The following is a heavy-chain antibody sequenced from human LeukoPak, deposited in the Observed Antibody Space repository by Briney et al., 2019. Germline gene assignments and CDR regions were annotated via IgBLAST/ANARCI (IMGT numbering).Heavy chain of an antibody. J-gene: IGHJ4*02. CDR3: ARVGDSSGWQYYLDY. V-gene: IGHV3-7*01. Sequence: PGGSLRLSCAASGFSFSSYWMTWVRQAPGKGLEWVANIKQDGSEKYYVDSVKGRFTIFRDNAKNSLSLEMSGLRAEDTAVYYCARVGDSSGWQYYLDYRGQGTLVTVSS. D-gene: IGHD6-19*01. CDR2: IKQDGSEK. CDR1: GFSFSSYW.